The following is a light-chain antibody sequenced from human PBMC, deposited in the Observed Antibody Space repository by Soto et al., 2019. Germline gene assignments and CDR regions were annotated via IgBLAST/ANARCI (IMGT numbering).Light chain of an antibody. CDR3: RQYGSSPPLT. J-gene: IGKJ4*01. CDR2: GAS. V-gene: IGKV3-20*01. CDR1: QSVSSSY. Sequence: EIVLTQSPGTLSSSPGERATLSCRASQSVSSSYLAWYQQKPGQPPRLLIYGASSRATGIPDRFSGSGSGTDFTLTISRLEPEDVAVYYCRQYGSSPPLTFRGGTNVET.